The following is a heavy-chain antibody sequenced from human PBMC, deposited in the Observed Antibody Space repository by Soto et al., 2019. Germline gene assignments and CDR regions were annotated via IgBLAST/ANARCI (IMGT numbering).Heavy chain of an antibody. Sequence: SETLSLTCPVSGGSISSSSYYWGWIRQPPGKGLEWIGSIYYSGSTYYNPSLKSRVTISVDTSKNQFSLKLSSVTAADTAVYYCARQGNKRGYYYYGMDVWGQGTTVTVSS. CDR1: GGSISSSSYY. CDR3: ARQGNKRGYYYYGMDV. D-gene: IGHD2-15*01. V-gene: IGHV4-39*01. J-gene: IGHJ6*02. CDR2: IYYSGST.